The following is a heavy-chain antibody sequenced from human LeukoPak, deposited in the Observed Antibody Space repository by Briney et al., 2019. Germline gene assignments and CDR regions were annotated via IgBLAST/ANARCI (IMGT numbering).Heavy chain of an antibody. CDR2: IYTSGST. V-gene: IGHV4-4*07. J-gene: IGHJ6*03. D-gene: IGHD2-15*01. Sequence: SETLSLTCTVSGGSISSYYWSWIRQPAGKGLEWIGRIYTSGSTNYNPSLKSRVTMSVDTSKNQFSLKLSSVTAADTAVYYCARGGCSGGSCYLIHYYYMDVWGKGTTGTVSS. CDR3: ARGGCSGGSCYLIHYYYMDV. CDR1: GGSISSYY.